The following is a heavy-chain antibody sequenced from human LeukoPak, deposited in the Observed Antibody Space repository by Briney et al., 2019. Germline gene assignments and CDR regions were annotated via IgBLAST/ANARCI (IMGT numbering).Heavy chain of an antibody. CDR2: IKSKTDGGTT. CDR3: ARVYDDGLDY. D-gene: IGHD2/OR15-2a*01. Sequence: GGSLRLSCVASGFTFSNYWMSWVRQAPGKGLEWVGRIKSKTDGGTTDYAAPVKGRFTISRDDSKNTLYLQMNSLRAEDTAVYYCARVYDDGLDYWGQGTLVTVSS. J-gene: IGHJ4*02. CDR1: GFTFSNYW. V-gene: IGHV3-15*01.